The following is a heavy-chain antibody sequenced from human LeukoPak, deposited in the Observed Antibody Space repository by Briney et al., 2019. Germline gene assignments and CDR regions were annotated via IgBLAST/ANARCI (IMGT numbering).Heavy chain of an antibody. D-gene: IGHD6-19*01. CDR3: ASWAGSSGWYGPFDY. J-gene: IGHJ4*02. Sequence: GGSLRLSCAASGFTFSSHAMTWVRQTPGKGLEWVSSISGSGGSTYYADSVKGRFTISRDNSKNNVYLQMNSLRADDTAMYYCASWAGSSGWYGPFDYWGQETLVTVSS. CDR1: GFTFSSHA. V-gene: IGHV3-23*01. CDR2: ISGSGGST.